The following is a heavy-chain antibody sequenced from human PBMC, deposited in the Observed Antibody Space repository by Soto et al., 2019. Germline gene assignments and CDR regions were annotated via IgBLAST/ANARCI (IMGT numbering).Heavy chain of an antibody. D-gene: IGHD3-22*01. CDR3: ARDRRNFYDNKDFVDY. J-gene: IGHJ4*02. Sequence: SETLSLTCAVSGDSVSSHYCWVWIRQPPGKGLEWLGSIFHSVTTSYSPSLKGRITISVDTSKNQFSLRLSSVTAADTAVYYCARDRRNFYDNKDFVDYWGQGVLVTVSS. CDR1: GDSVSSHYC. CDR2: IFHSVTT. V-gene: IGHV4-38-2*02.